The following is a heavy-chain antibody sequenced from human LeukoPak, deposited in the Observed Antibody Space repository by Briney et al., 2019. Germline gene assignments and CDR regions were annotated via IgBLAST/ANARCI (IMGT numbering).Heavy chain of an antibody. CDR3: ARVDEDYYDSSGSASAFDI. Sequence: SETLSLTCTVSGGSIYSSDYFWGWVRQPPGKGLEWIGSIYYSGSTYYNPSLKSRVTISVDTSKNQFSLKLSSVTAADTAVYYCARVDEDYYDSSGSASAFDIWGQGTMVTVSS. CDR2: IYYSGST. V-gene: IGHV4-39*07. D-gene: IGHD3-22*01. J-gene: IGHJ3*02. CDR1: GGSIYSSDYF.